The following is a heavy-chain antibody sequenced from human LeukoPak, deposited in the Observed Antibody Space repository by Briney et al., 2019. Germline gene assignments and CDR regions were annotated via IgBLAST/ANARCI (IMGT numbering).Heavy chain of an antibody. D-gene: IGHD6-13*01. CDR1: GGSISTYN. V-gene: IGHV4-59*01. CDR3: AREDSSTSYVDH. CDR2: IYYSGST. J-gene: IGHJ4*02. Sequence: SETLSLTCTVSGGSISTYNWSWIRQPPGKGLEWIGYIYYSGSTNYNPSLKSRVTISVDTSKNQFSLKLSSVTAADTAVYYCAREDSSTSYVDHWGQGILVTVSS.